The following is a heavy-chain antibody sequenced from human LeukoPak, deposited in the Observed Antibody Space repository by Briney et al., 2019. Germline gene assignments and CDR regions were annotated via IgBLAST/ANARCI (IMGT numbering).Heavy chain of an antibody. D-gene: IGHD3-22*01. Sequence: GASVKVSCEASGYTFTGFYLHWVRQAPGQGLEWMGWINPNSGDTDYAQKFQGRVTMTRDMSTSTVYMELSSLRSEDTAVYYCARERSSGYNDAFDIWGQGTMVTVSS. J-gene: IGHJ3*02. CDR1: GYTFTGFY. V-gene: IGHV1-2*02. CDR2: INPNSGDT. CDR3: ARERSSGYNDAFDI.